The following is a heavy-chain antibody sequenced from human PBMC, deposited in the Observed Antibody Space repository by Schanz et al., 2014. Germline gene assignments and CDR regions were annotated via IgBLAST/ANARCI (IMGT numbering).Heavy chain of an antibody. J-gene: IGHJ4*02. Sequence: EVQLVESGGGLVQPGKSLRLSCAASGFTFDKYAMHWVRQAPGKGLEWVSVISWNSGTIGYADSVKGRFTISRDNAKNSLYLQMSSLRAEDTALYYCTKDKSQIAVAGLFDLWGQGTLDNASS. CDR2: ISWNSGTI. CDR1: GFTFDKYA. CDR3: TKDKSQIAVAGLFDL. D-gene: IGHD6-19*01. V-gene: IGHV3-9*01.